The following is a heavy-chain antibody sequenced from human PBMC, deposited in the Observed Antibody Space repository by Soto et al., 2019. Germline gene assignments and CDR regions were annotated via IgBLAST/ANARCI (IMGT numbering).Heavy chain of an antibody. Sequence: QVQLVQSGAEVKKPGSSVKVSCKASGGTFSSYAISWVRQAPGQGLEWMGGIIPIFGTANYAQKFQGRVTITADESTSTADMELGSRRSEETAVYYCARIPSWQGLVERGDFQHWGQGTLVTVSA. V-gene: IGHV1-69*12. J-gene: IGHJ1*01. CDR1: GGTFSSYA. CDR3: ARIPSWQGLVERGDFQH. CDR2: IIPIFGTA. D-gene: IGHD6-19*01.